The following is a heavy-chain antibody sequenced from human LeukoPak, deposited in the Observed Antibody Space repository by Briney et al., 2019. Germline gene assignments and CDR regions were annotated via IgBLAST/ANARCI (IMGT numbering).Heavy chain of an antibody. Sequence: SETLSLTCTVSGGSISSGGYYWSWIRQHPGKGLEWIGYIYYSGSTYYNPSLKSRATISVDTSKNQFSLKLSSVTAADTAVYYCAREYVWGSYRYSHFDYWGQGTLVTVSS. CDR2: IYYSGST. J-gene: IGHJ4*02. CDR1: GGSISSGGYY. V-gene: IGHV4-31*03. CDR3: AREYVWGSYRYSHFDY. D-gene: IGHD3-16*02.